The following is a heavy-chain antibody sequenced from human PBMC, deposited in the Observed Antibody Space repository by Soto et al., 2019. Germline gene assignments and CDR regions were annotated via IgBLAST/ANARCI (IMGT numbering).Heavy chain of an antibody. D-gene: IGHD5-12*01. J-gene: IGHJ6*02. CDR3: ASNPTSKPGRGGLDYYYYHGMDV. V-gene: IGHV3-30-3*01. CDR2: ISYDGSDK. Sequence: QVQLVESGGGVVQPGRSLRLSCAASGFTFSSYAMHWVRQAPGKGLEWVAVISYDGSDKNYADSVKGRFTISRDNSKNTLYLRMNSLRVEDTAVYYCASNPTSKPGRGGLDYYYYHGMDVWGQGTTVTVSS. CDR1: GFTFSSYA.